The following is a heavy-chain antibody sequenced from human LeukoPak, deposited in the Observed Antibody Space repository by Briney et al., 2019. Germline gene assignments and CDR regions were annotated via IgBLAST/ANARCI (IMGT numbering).Heavy chain of an antibody. CDR2: ITDDATT. CDR3: VRDRVGPDY. D-gene: IGHD1-26*01. V-gene: IGHV3-74*03. Sequence: PGGSLRLSCAASGFTFSSYWMHWVRQAPGKGLVWVSRITDDATTTYADSVRGRFTISRDNAKNILYLQMNSLRAEDTAVYYCVRDRVGPDYWGQGTLVTVSS. J-gene: IGHJ4*02. CDR1: GFTFSSYW.